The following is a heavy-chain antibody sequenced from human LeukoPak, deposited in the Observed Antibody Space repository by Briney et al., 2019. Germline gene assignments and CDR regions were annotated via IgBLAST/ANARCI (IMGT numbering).Heavy chain of an antibody. CDR2: ISAYNGNT. V-gene: IGHV1-18*01. Sequence: GASVKLSCNASGYTFTSYGISWERQAPGQGLEWMGWISAYNGNTNNAQKLQGRVTMTTDTSTSTAYMELRSLRSDDTAVYYCARDLTAMASDFDYWGQGTLVTVPS. J-gene: IGHJ4*02. D-gene: IGHD5-18*01. CDR1: GYTFTSYG. CDR3: ARDLTAMASDFDY.